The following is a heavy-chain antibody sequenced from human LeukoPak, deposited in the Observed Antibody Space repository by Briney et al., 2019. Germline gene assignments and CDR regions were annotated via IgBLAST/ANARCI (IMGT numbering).Heavy chain of an antibody. Sequence: PGGSLRLSCAASGFTFSSYWMSWVRQAPGKGLEWVANIKQDGSEKYYVDSVKGRFTISRDNAKNSLYLQMNSLRAEDTAVYYCARDRSSQYWVHYYYYYMDVWGKGTTVTVSS. CDR3: ARDRSSQYWVHYYYYYMDV. V-gene: IGHV3-7*01. CDR2: IKQDGSEK. D-gene: IGHD6-13*01. CDR1: GFTFSSYW. J-gene: IGHJ6*03.